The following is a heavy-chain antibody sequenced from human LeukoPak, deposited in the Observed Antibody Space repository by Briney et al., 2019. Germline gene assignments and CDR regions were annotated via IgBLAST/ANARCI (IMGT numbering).Heavy chain of an antibody. V-gene: IGHV3-7*01. CDR1: GFTFSGYW. CDR2: IKQDGSEK. J-gene: IGHJ4*02. Sequence: GGSLRLSCAVSGFTFSGYWMSWVRQAPGKGLEWVANIKQDGSEKYYVDSVKGRFTISRDNAKNSLYLQMNSLRAEDTAVYYCARDRDYDILTGYSPPGDYWGQGTLVTVSS. CDR3: ARDRDYDILTGYSPPGDY. D-gene: IGHD3-9*01.